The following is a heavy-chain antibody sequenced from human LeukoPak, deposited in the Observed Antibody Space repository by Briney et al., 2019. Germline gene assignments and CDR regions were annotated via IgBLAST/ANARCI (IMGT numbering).Heavy chain of an antibody. Sequence: GGSLRLSCVASGFAYTIYWMSWVRQAPGKWLEWVANIKEDGSEKYYVDSVKGRFIISRDNAKTSLFLQMNNLRVEDTAVYYCARGGHYFFDSWGQGTLVTVSS. CDR2: IKEDGSEK. CDR1: GFAYTIYW. V-gene: IGHV3-7*01. J-gene: IGHJ4*02. CDR3: ARGGHYFFDS.